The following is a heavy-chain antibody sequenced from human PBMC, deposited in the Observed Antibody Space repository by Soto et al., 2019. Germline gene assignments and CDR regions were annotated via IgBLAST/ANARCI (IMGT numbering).Heavy chain of an antibody. CDR3: ARDGGRVDYYYGMDV. Sequence: SETLSLTCTVSGGSIRSGDYYWIWIRQPPGKGLEWIGYIYYSGSTYYNPSLKSRVTISVDTSKNQFSLKLSSVTAADTAVYYCARDGGRVDYYYGMDVWGQGTTVTVSS. CDR1: GGSIRSGDYY. J-gene: IGHJ6*02. D-gene: IGHD2-15*01. V-gene: IGHV4-30-4*01. CDR2: IYYSGST.